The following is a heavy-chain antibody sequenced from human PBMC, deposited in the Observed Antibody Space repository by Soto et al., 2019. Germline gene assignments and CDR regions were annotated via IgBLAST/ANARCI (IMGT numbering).Heavy chain of an antibody. V-gene: IGHV3-73*01. J-gene: IGHJ4*02. D-gene: IGHD1-7*01. Sequence: EVQLVESGGGLVQPGGSLKLSCAATGFTFSASAMVWVRQASGKGLEWVGHIRTTAENYPTAYAASVRGRFTISRDDSKNTAYLQLNSLQTEDTAVYYCSTEHWNSEGGYWGQGTLVSVSS. CDR1: GFTFSASA. CDR2: IRTTAENYPT. CDR3: STEHWNSEGGY.